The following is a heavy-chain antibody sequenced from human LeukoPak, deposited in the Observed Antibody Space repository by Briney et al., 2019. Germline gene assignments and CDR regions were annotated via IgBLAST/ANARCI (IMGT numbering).Heavy chain of an antibody. CDR2: ISYSGST. CDR3: VRRNLYNWNYGNWFDP. V-gene: IGHV4-39*01. D-gene: IGHD1-7*01. CDR1: VRSISSISHY. Sequence: SDTLSLTCTVSVRSISSISHYWGWIRQPPAKVLEWIGNISYSGSTCYNPSLKSQVTISVDTSKNQSSLKLNSVTAGDTAVYYCVRRNLYNWNYGNWFDPWGQGTLVTVSS. J-gene: IGHJ5*02.